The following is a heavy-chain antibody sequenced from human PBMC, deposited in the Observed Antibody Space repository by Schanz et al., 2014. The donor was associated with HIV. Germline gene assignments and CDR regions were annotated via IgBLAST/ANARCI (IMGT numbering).Heavy chain of an antibody. Sequence: EVQMLESGGGLVQPGGSLRLSCAASGFTFSSYAMSWVRQAPGKGLEWVSALSGSGDSTYYADSVKGRFTISRDNSKNTLYLQMNSLTVDDTAVYYCARGRNGMGVWGPGTTVTVSS. CDR2: LSGSGDST. CDR3: ARGRNGMGV. V-gene: IGHV3-23*01. J-gene: IGHJ6*02. CDR1: GFTFSSYA.